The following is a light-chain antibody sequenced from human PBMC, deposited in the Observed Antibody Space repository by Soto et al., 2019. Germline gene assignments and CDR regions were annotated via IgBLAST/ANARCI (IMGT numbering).Light chain of an antibody. CDR2: GAS. CDR3: QQRSNWLT. V-gene: IGKV3-11*01. Sequence: IVITHSQATLAVSPGERSTLSRRASQSVSIDLAWYQQTPGQAPRLLIYGASTRATGIPVRFSGSASGTDFTLTISSLEPEDFAVYYCQQRSNWLTFGGGTKVDIK. CDR1: QSVSID. J-gene: IGKJ4*01.